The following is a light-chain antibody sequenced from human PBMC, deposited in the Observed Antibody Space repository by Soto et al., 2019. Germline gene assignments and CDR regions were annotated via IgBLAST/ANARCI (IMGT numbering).Light chain of an antibody. CDR3: AAWDERLNSWV. V-gene: IGLV2-11*01. CDR1: NSDVGRYNS. Sequence: QSALTQPHSVSGSPGQSVTISCTGTNSDVGRYNSVSWYQQLPGKAPQLIISAVRQRPSGVSDRFSGSKSGTSASLAISGLQSEDEADYFCAAWDERLNSWVFGGGTKVTVL. J-gene: IGLJ3*02. CDR2: AVR.